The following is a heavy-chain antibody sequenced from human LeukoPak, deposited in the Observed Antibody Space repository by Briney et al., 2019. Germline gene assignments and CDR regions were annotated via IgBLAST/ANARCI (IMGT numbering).Heavy chain of an antibody. CDR1: GYTFTSYY. V-gene: IGHV1-46*01. CDR3: ARGEWTYYDILTGYFVY. D-gene: IGHD3-9*01. J-gene: IGHJ4*02. Sequence: ASVKVSCKASGYTFTSYYMHWVRQAPGQGLEWMGIINPSGGSTSYAQKFQGRVTMTRGTSTSTVYMELSSLRSEDTAVYYCARGEWTYYDILTGYFVYWGQGTLVTVSS. CDR2: INPSGGST.